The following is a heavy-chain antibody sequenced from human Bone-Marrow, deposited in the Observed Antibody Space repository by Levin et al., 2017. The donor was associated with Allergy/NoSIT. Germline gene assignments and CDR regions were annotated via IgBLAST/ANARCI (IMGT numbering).Heavy chain of an antibody. CDR2: IYHTGSA. V-gene: IGHV4-59*01. Sequence: PSQTLSLTCTVSGGSTSNYYWNWIRQPPGKALEWIGYIYHTGSASYNPSLKSRLNISLDTSKQQISLRLTSVTAADTAMYFFARGLVVIPTASNWFDPWGPGTLVTVSS. J-gene: IGHJ5*02. CDR3: ARGLVVIPTASNWFDP. D-gene: IGHD2-2*01. CDR1: GGSTSNYY.